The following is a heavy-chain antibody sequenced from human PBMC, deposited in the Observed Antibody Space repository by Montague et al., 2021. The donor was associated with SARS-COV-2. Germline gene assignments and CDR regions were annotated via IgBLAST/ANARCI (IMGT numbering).Heavy chain of an antibody. CDR3: AKAGIAVRGAVTLVAFDI. Sequence: SETRSLTCAVYGGSFSAYYWSWIRQSPGNGLEWIAEINHSGSANYYPSLKSRVTISVDTSKNQFSLKLSSVTAADTAMYYCAKAGIAVRGAVTLVAFDIWGQGTMVTVSS. CDR2: INHSGSA. CDR1: GGSFSAYY. V-gene: IGHV4-34*01. D-gene: IGHD6-19*01. J-gene: IGHJ3*02.